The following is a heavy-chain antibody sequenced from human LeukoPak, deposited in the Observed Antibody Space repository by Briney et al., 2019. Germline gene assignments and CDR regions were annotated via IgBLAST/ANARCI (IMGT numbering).Heavy chain of an antibody. Sequence: GASVRVSCKASGYTFTGYYMHWVRQAPGQGLEWMGWINPNSGGTNYAQKFQGRVTMTRDTSISTAYMELSRLRSDDTAVYYCAREAPYSSSWYPDWGQGTLVTVSS. CDR1: GYTFTGYY. CDR3: AREAPYSSSWYPD. V-gene: IGHV1-2*02. J-gene: IGHJ4*02. CDR2: INPNSGGT. D-gene: IGHD6-13*01.